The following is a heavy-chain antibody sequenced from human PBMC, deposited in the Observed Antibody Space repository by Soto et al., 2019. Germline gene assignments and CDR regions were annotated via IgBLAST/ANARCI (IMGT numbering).Heavy chain of an antibody. J-gene: IGHJ4*02. D-gene: IGHD3-3*01. CDR2: MKKDGSEK. CDR3: AKLGSGYYTGLYFEY. V-gene: IGHV3-7*03. CDR1: GFTFGDYW. Sequence: VGSLRLSCAASGFTFGDYWMSWVRQAPGKGLEWVAHMKKDGSEKYYVDSVKGRFTVSRDNTKNSLYLQMNSLRAEDTAVYYCAKLGSGYYTGLYFEYWGQGTLVTVSS.